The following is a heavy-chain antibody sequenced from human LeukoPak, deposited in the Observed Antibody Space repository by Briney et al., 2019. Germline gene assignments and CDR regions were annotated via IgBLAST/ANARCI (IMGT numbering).Heavy chain of an antibody. J-gene: IGHJ6*02. D-gene: IGHD3-22*01. Sequence: GGSLRLSCAASGFTFSSYEMNWVRQATGKALECVSYISSSGSTIHYAHSVKGRFTISRDNAKNSLYLQMYGLRAEDTAVYYCARDSLYDSSPYGMDVWGQGTTVTVSS. CDR3: ARDSLYDSSPYGMDV. CDR2: ISSSGSTI. CDR1: GFTFSSYE. V-gene: IGHV3-48*03.